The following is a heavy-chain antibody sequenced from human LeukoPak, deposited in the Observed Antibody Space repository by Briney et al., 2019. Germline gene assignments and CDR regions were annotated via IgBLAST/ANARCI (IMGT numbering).Heavy chain of an antibody. CDR3: ARAKQQLVQGPWFDY. Sequence: SETLSLTCTVSGGSISSYYWSWIRQPAGKGLEWIGRIYTSGSTNYNPSLKSRVTMSVDTSKNQFSLKLSSVTAADTAVYYCARAKQQLVQGPWFDYWGQGTLVTVSS. D-gene: IGHD6-13*01. J-gene: IGHJ4*02. CDR1: GGSISSYY. CDR2: IYTSGST. V-gene: IGHV4-4*07.